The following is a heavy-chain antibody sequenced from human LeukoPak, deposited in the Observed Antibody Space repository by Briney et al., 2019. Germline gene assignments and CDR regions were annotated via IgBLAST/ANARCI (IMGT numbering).Heavy chain of an antibody. J-gene: IGHJ4*02. CDR2: ISSSSSYI. CDR1: GFTFSSYS. V-gene: IGHV3-21*01. CDR3: ARAAVAECFDY. D-gene: IGHD6-19*01. Sequence: GGSLRLSCAASGFTFSSYSMNWVRQAPGKGLEWVSSISSSSSYIYYADSVKGRFTISRDNAKNSLYLQMNSVGAEDTAVYYCARAAVAECFDYWGQGTLVTVSS.